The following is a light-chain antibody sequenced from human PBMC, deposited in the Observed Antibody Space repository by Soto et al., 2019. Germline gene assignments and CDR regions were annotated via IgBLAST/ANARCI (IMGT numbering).Light chain of an antibody. CDR1: QSLLHSNGYNY. J-gene: IGKJ5*01. CDR2: LGS. V-gene: IGKV2-28*01. CDR3: MQALQTPT. Sequence: EIVVTQSPLSLPVTPGEPSSISCRSSQSLLHSNGYNYFDWYLQKPGQSPXLLIYLGSNRSSGVPDRLSGSGSGTDFTLKISRVEAEDVGVYYCMQALQTPTFGQGTRLEIK.